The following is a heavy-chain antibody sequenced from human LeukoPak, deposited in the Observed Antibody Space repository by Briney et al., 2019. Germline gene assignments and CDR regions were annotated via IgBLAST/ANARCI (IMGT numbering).Heavy chain of an antibody. CDR3: ARGREIVAGTTHWFDP. Sequence: SETLSLTCTVSGGSISSYYWSWIRQPPGKGLEWIGYIYYSGSTNYNPSLKSRVTISVDTSKDQFSPKLSSVTAADTAVYYCARGREIVAGTTHWFDPWGQGTLVTVSS. D-gene: IGHD1-1*01. CDR2: IYYSGST. V-gene: IGHV4-59*12. CDR1: GGSISSYY. J-gene: IGHJ5*02.